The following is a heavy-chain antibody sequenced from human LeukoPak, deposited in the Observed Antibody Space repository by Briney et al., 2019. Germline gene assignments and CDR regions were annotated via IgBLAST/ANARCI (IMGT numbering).Heavy chain of an antibody. V-gene: IGHV3-30*02. Sequence: PGGSLRLSCAASGFVFSDYGMHWVRQAPGKGLEWVAFVRYDGGNEYYVGSVKGRFTISRDNSKNTLYMQMNSLRAEDTAVYSCAKESDTGYHSEGPKYWGRGTLVTVSS. CDR3: AKESDTGYHSEGPKY. CDR2: VRYDGGNE. D-gene: IGHD2-2*01. J-gene: IGHJ4*02. CDR1: GFVFSDYG.